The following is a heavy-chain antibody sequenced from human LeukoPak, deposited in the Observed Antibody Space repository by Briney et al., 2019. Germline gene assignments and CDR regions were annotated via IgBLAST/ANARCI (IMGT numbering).Heavy chain of an antibody. CDR2: ISGGGTT. CDR1: GFTVSTDY. J-gene: IGHJ4*02. V-gene: IGHV3-66*01. Sequence: PGGSLRLSCAASGFTVSTDYMNWVRQAPGKGLEWVSVISGGGTTYYADSVKGRFIISRDSSKNTLYLQMNSLRVEDTAVYYCASIAAAGTYFLDYWGQGTLVTVSS. CDR3: ASIAAAGTYFLDY. D-gene: IGHD6-13*01.